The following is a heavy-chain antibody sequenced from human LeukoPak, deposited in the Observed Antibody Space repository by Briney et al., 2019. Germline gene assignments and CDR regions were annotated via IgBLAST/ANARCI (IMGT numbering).Heavy chain of an antibody. Sequence: GGSLRLSCAASGLTVSSNYMSWVRRAPGKGLEWVSVIYSGGSTYNADSVKGRFTISRDNSKNTLYLQMNSLRAEDTAAYYCARGVSAAGTSYFDYWGQGTLVTVSS. CDR1: GLTVSSNY. CDR3: ARGVSAAGTSYFDY. V-gene: IGHV3-66*01. D-gene: IGHD6-13*01. J-gene: IGHJ4*02. CDR2: IYSGGST.